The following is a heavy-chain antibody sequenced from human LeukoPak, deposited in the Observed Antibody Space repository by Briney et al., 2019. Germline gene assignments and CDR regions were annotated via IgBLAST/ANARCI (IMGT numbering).Heavy chain of an antibody. D-gene: IGHD4-17*01. CDR1: GFTFSSFA. V-gene: IGHV3-23*01. CDR2: ISANGGST. J-gene: IGHJ4*02. CDR3: AKDRTTVTTPHY. Sequence: GGSLRLSCAASGFTFSSFAMSWVRQAPGKGLEWVSAISANGGSTYYADSVKGRFTVSRDNSKNTLYLQMSSLRAEDTAVYYCAKDRTTVTTPHYWGQGTLVTVSS.